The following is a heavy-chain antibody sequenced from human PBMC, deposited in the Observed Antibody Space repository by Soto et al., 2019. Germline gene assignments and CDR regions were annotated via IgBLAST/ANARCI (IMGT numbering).Heavy chain of an antibody. Sequence: HPGGSLRLSCAASGFTVSSNYMSWVRQAPGKGLEWVSVIYSGGSTYYADSVKGRFTISRDNSKNTLYLQMNSLRAEDTAVYYCARVKKRITMVRGDHVFWFDPWGQGTLVTVSS. V-gene: IGHV3-66*01. CDR2: IYSGGST. D-gene: IGHD3-10*01. CDR1: GFTVSSNY. CDR3: ARVKKRITMVRGDHVFWFDP. J-gene: IGHJ5*02.